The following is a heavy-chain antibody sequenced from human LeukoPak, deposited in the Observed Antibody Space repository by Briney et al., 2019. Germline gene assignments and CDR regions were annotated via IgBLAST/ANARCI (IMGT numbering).Heavy chain of an antibody. J-gene: IGHJ4*02. CDR1: GFTFSSYS. V-gene: IGHV3-21*01. CDR3: ARDLKLIGFDY. D-gene: IGHD5-24*01. CDR2: IINSGSYI. Sequence: GGSLRLSCAASGFTFSSYSMNWVRQPPGKGLEWVSSIINSGSYIYHPAPVKCRFTITRANAKNSLYLQMNSLRAEDTAVYYCARDLKLIGFDYWGEGTLGTVSS.